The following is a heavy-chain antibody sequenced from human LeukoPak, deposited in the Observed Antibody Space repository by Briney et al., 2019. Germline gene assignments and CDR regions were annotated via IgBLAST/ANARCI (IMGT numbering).Heavy chain of an antibody. V-gene: IGHV3-21*01. CDR3: VRFLGPGGNSCASGY. CDR1: GFTFSSYS. CDR2: IHSSSIYI. J-gene: IGHJ4*02. Sequence: GRSLRLSCAASGFTFSSYSMTWVRQAPGRGLEWVSSIHSSSIYIYYTDSVKGRFIISRDNAKNSLYLQMSSLRAEDTAVYYCVRFLGPGGNSCASGYWGQGTLVTVSS. D-gene: IGHD1/OR15-1a*01.